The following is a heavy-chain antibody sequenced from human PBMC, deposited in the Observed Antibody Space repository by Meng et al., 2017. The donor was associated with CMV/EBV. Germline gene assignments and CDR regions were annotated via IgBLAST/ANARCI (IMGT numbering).Heavy chain of an antibody. D-gene: IGHD3-3*01. J-gene: IGHJ4*02. V-gene: IGHV4-30-4*08. CDR2: IYYSGST. CDR3: ARDNRRGGVDY. CDR1: GGSISSGDYY. Sequence: QVTLQEAGPGLVKPSQTLPLTCTVSGGSISSGDYYWSWIRQPPGKGLEWIGYIYYSGSTYYNPSLKSRVTISVDTSKNQFSLKLSSVTAADTAVYYCARDNRRGGVDYWGQGTLVTVSS.